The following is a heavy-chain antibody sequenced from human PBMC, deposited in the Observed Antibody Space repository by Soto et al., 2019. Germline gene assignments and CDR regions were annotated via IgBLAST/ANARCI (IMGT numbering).Heavy chain of an antibody. Sequence: QITLKESGPTLVKPPQPLTLTCTFSGFSLNSSGLGVGWIRQPPGKAREWLALIYWNDEMHYSPSLKSRLTLTEDASKHQVVLTVTNMDPVDTATYYCAHRRFAKYSSLPADFDYWGQGILVTVSS. J-gene: IGHJ4*02. CDR2: IYWNDEM. D-gene: IGHD6-6*01. CDR3: AHRRFAKYSSLPADFDY. CDR1: GFSLNSSGLG. V-gene: IGHV2-5*01.